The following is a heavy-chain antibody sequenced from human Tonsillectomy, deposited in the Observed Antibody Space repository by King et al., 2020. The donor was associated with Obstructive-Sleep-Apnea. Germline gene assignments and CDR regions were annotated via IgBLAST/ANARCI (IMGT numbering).Heavy chain of an antibody. CDR3: ARDCAGTPGGPWFDP. D-gene: IGHD2-21*01. J-gene: IGHJ5*02. CDR2: IYYSGST. CDR1: GASISSGGYY. V-gene: IGHV4-31*03. Sequence: QLQLQESGPGLVKPSQTLSLTCTVSGASISSGGYYWSWIRQLPGKGLEWFGYIYYSGSTYYNPSLTSRVTISVDTSKNQFSLKLTSVTAADTAVYYCARDCAGTPGGPWFDPWGQGTLVTVSS.